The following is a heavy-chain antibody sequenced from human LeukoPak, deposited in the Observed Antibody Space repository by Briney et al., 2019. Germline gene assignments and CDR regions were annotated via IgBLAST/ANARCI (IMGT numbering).Heavy chain of an antibody. CDR2: IYRDGST. V-gene: IGHV3-53*01. Sequence: EGSLRLSCAASGFTVSSNYMTWVRQAPGKGLEWVSIIYRDGSTYYADSVKGRFTISRDNSKNTLFLQMNSLRAEDTAVYYCARAGGYCSSSSCYYFDSWGQGTLVTVSS. CDR3: ARAGGYCSSSSCYYFDS. D-gene: IGHD2-2*01. J-gene: IGHJ4*02. CDR1: GFTVSSNY.